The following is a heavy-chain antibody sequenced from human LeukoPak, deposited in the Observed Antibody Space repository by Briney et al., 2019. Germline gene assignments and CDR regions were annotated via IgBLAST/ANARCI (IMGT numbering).Heavy chain of an antibody. CDR3: ARARSYGSGRIKFDY. V-gene: IGHV3-21*01. CDR1: GFTFSTYY. J-gene: IGHJ4*02. CDR2: ISSSSSYI. Sequence: GGSLRLSCAASGFTFSTYYMNWVRQAPGKGLGWVSSISSSSSYIYYGDSVKGRFTISRDNAKNSLYLQLSSLRAEDTAVYYCARARSYGSGRIKFDYWGEGTLVTVSS. D-gene: IGHD3-10*01.